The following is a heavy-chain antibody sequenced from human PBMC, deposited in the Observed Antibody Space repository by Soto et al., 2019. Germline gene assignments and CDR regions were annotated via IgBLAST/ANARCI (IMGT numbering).Heavy chain of an antibody. CDR2: IYYSGST. D-gene: IGHD3-22*01. CDR1: GGSISSSSYY. J-gene: IGHJ4*02. Sequence: SETLSLTCTVSGGSISSSSYYWGWIRQPPGKGLEWIGSIYYSGSTYYNPSLKSRVTISVDTSKNQFSLKLSSVTAADTAVYYCAIGPLYYYDSSGPDYFDYWGQGTLVTVSS. CDR3: AIGPLYYYDSSGPDYFDY. V-gene: IGHV4-39*01.